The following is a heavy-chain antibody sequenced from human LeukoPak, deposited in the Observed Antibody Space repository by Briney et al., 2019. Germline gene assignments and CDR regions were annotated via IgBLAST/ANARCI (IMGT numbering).Heavy chain of an antibody. D-gene: IGHD2-2*01. CDR3: ASAFCSRTTCYFDH. V-gene: IGHV5-51*01. CDR1: GYSFTSYW. J-gene: IGHJ4*02. Sequence: HGESLKISCKGSGYSFTSYWIGWVRQMPGKGLEWMGVIYPGDSDTRYSPSFQGQVTISADKSISTAYLQWNSLKASDTAMYYCASAFCSRTTCYFDHWGQGTLVTVSS. CDR2: IYPGDSDT.